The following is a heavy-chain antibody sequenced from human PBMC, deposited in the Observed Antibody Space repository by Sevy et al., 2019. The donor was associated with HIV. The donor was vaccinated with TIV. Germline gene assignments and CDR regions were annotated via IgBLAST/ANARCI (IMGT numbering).Heavy chain of an antibody. J-gene: IGHJ4*02. CDR3: ARDLPPSATTVAHFDC. CDR1: GFSFSSYE. V-gene: IGHV3-48*03. D-gene: IGHD4-17*01. Sequence: GGSLRHSCAASGFSFSSYEMNWVRQAPGKGLEWVSYISNSGTTISYSDSVRGRFTISRDNARNLLYLQMNSLRAEDTAVYYCARDLPPSATTVAHFDCWGQGTLVTVSS. CDR2: ISNSGTTI.